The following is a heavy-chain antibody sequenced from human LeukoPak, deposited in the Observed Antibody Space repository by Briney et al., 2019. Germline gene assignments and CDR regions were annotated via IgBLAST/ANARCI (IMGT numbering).Heavy chain of an antibody. J-gene: IGHJ6*02. CDR2: IYYSGST. Sequence: SETLSLPCTVCGGSITSSSYYWGWIRQPPGKGLEWIGSIYYSGSTYYNPSLKSRVTISVDTSKNQFSLKLSSVTAADTAVYYCARHSYSYEYSYHGMDVWDQRTTVTVSS. V-gene: IGHV4-39*01. CDR3: ARHSYSYEYSYHGMDV. CDR1: GGSITSSSYY. D-gene: IGHD5-18*01.